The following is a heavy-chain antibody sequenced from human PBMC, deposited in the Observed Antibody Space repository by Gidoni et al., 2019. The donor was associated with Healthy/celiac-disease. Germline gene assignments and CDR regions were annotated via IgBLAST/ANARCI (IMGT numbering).Heavy chain of an antibody. CDR3: ARSPTTVTTFLYYFDY. CDR2: IKQDGSEK. Sequence: EVQLVESGGGLVQPGGSLRLSCAASGFTFSSYWMSWVRQAPGKGLEWVANIKQDGSEKYYVDSVKGRFTISRDNAKNSLYLQMNSLRAEDTAVYYCARSPTTVTTFLYYFDYWGQGTLVTVSS. CDR1: GFTFSSYW. J-gene: IGHJ4*02. D-gene: IGHD4-17*01. V-gene: IGHV3-7*01.